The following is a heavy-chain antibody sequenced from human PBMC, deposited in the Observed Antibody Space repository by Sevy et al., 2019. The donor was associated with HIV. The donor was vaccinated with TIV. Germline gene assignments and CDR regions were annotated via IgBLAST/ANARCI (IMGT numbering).Heavy chain of an antibody. CDR1: GYSSSSGYY. D-gene: IGHD2-2*01. Sequence: SETLSLTCAVSGYSSSSGYYWGWIRQSPGKGLEWIGSIYESGRTFYNPSLESRVTMSVDTSKNQVSLKLNSMTAADTAVYYCARLRDILVVPAGGYFDYWGQGTLVTVSS. V-gene: IGHV4-38-2*01. J-gene: IGHJ4*02. CDR3: ARLRDILVVPAGGYFDY. CDR2: IYESGRT.